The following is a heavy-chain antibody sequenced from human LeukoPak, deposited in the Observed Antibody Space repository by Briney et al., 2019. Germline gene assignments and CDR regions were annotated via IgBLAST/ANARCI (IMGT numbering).Heavy chain of an antibody. CDR3: ATVVAVADYFDY. CDR1: GYTFTGYY. Sequence: GASVKVFCKASGYTFTGYYMHWVRQAPGQGLEWMGWINPNSGGTNYAQKFQGRVTMTRDTSISTAYMELTRLTSDDTAVYYCATVVAVADYFDYWGQGTLVTVSS. CDR2: INPNSGGT. J-gene: IGHJ4*02. D-gene: IGHD6-19*01. V-gene: IGHV1-2*02.